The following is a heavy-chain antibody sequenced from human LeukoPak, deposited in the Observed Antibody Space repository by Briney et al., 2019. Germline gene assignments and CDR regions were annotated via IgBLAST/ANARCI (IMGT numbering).Heavy chain of an antibody. V-gene: IGHV4-4*07. CDR3: ARDGPWRDGDVGFDY. D-gene: IGHD5-24*01. CDR2: IYTSGST. CDR1: GRSISSYY. J-gene: IGHJ4*02. Sequence: SETLSLTCTVSGRSISSYYWSWIRQPAGKGLEWIGRIYTSGSTNYNPSLKSRVTMSVDTSKNQFSLKLSSVTAADTAVYYCARDGPWRDGDVGFDYWGQGTLVTVSS.